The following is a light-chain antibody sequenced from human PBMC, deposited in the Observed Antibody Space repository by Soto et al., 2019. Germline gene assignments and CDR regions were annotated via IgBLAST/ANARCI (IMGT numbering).Light chain of an antibody. Sequence: AIQMNHSRSSLSASGGDGFTISCGASQGIGNALGWYQQKPGKPPKVLIYGASNLQSGVPPRFSGSGSGTDFTLTINSLQSEDFATYYCQQYYSYTITFGQGTRLEIK. J-gene: IGKJ5*01. CDR2: GAS. V-gene: IGKV1-6*01. CDR1: QGIGNA. CDR3: QQYYSYTIT.